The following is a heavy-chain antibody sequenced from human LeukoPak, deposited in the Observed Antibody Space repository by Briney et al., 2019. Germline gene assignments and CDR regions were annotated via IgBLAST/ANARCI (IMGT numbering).Heavy chain of an antibody. J-gene: IGHJ4*02. CDR1: GFTFSSYG. V-gene: IGHV3-30*02. CDR3: ARDGKGLAYYFDY. CDR2: IRYDGSNK. Sequence: GGSLRLSCAASGFTFSSYGMHWVRQAPGKGLEWVAFIRYDGSNKYYADSVKGRFTISRDNAKNSLYLQMNSLRAEDTAVYYCARDGKGLAYYFDYWGQGTLVTVSS. D-gene: IGHD6-19*01.